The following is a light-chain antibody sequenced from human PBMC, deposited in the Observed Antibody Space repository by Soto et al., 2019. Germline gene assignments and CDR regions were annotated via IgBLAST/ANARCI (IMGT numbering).Light chain of an antibody. J-gene: IGLJ2*01. Sequence: QSALTQPASVSGSPGQSITISCTGTTSDVGDYNYVSWYQHHPGKAPKLMIYEVNNRPSGVSNRFSGSKSGNTASLTISGLQAEDEANYYCSSYTSGSTLLVFGGGTKVTVL. V-gene: IGLV2-14*01. CDR3: SSYTSGSTLLV. CDR1: TSDVGDYNY. CDR2: EVN.